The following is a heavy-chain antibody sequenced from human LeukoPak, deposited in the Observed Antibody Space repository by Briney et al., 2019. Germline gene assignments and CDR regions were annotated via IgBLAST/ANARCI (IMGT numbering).Heavy chain of an antibody. CDR1: GFAFSSYA. CDR3: AKDCCGTSLFDY. CDR2: ISNTGGRT. J-gene: IGHJ4*02. V-gene: IGHV3-23*01. Sequence: GGSLRLSCAASGFAFSSYATSWVRQAPGKGLEYVSGISNTGGRTYYADSMKGRFTISRDNSKNTVYLQMNSLRAEDTAVYYCAKDCCGTSLFDYWGQGTLVTVSS. D-gene: IGHD2-21*01.